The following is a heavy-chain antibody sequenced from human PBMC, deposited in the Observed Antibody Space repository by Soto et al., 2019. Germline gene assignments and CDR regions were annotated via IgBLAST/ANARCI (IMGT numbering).Heavy chain of an antibody. CDR1: GFTFSSYS. CDR3: ARGEIVVVPAAISYYYGMDV. Sequence: GGSLRLSCAASGFTFSSYSMNWVRQAPGKGLEWVSSISSSSSYIYYADSVKGRFTISRDNAKNSLYLQMNSLRAEDTAVYYCARGEIVVVPAAISYYYGMDVWGQGTPVTVSS. D-gene: IGHD2-2*02. CDR2: ISSSSSYI. J-gene: IGHJ6*02. V-gene: IGHV3-21*01.